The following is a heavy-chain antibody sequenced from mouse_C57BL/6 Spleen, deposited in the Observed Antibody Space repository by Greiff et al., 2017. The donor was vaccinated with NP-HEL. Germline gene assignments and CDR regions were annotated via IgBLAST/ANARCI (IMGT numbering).Heavy chain of an antibody. CDR2: IYPRSGNT. D-gene: IGHD1-1*01. Sequence: AQLQQSGAELARPGASVKLSCKASGYTFTSYGISWVKQRTGQGLEWIGEIYPRSGNTYYNEKFKGKATLTADKSSSTAYMSLRSLTFEDSAVYFCARLGGSSSYYYAMDYWGQGTSVTVSS. CDR3: ARLGGSSSYYYAMDY. CDR1: GYTFTSYG. J-gene: IGHJ4*01. V-gene: IGHV1-81*01.